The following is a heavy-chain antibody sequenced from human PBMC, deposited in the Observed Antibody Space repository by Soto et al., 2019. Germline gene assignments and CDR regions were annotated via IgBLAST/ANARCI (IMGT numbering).Heavy chain of an antibody. CDR1: GFTFSSYE. J-gene: IGHJ6*02. Sequence: PGGSLRLSCAASGFTFSSYEMNWVRQAPGKGLEWVSYISSSGSTIYYADSVKGRFTISRDNAKNSLYLQMNSLRAEDTAVYYCARDYSNYIGHYYGMDVWGQGTTVTVSS. CDR2: ISSSGSTI. CDR3: ARDYSNYIGHYYGMDV. D-gene: IGHD4-4*01. V-gene: IGHV3-48*03.